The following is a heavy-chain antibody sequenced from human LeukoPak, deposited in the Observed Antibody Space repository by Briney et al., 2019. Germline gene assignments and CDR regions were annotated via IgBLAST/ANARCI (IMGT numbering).Heavy chain of an antibody. CDR1: GFTFSSYG. Sequence: GGSLRLSCAASGFTFSSYGMHWVRQAPGKGLEWVAFIRYDGSNKYYADSVKGRFTISRDNFKNTLYLQMNSLRAEDTAVYYCARNKDNYHYYMDVWGKGTTVTISS. D-gene: IGHD1/OR15-1a*01. CDR2: IRYDGSNK. CDR3: ARNKDNYHYYMDV. J-gene: IGHJ6*03. V-gene: IGHV3-30*02.